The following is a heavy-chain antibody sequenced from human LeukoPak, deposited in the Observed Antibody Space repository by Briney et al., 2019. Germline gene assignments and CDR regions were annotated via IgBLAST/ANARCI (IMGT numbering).Heavy chain of an antibody. V-gene: IGHV3-30*02. CDR2: VRSDGGIK. D-gene: IGHD2-2*01. CDR3: AKDLLAAYFDY. Sequence: GGSLRLSCAASGFTFSNYGMHWVRQAPGKGLEWVAFVRSDGGIKYYADSVKGRFTISRDNSKNTLHLQMNSLRAEDTAVYHCAKDLLAAYFDYWGQGTLVTVSS. CDR1: GFTFSNYG. J-gene: IGHJ4*02.